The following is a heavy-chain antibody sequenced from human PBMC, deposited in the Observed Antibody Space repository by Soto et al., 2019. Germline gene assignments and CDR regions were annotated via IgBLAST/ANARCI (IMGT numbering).Heavy chain of an antibody. V-gene: IGHV3-48*03. CDR1: EYSFSSFE. CDR3: ARGAMIVAVQSDGYFDS. CDR2: MSTSGADI. J-gene: IGHJ4*02. D-gene: IGHD3-22*01. Sequence: QLVESGGGLIQTGGSMRLSCIGSEYSFSSFEMNWVRQAPGKGLEWVSYMSTSGADIKYADSVKGRFTVSRDNSKNSLFLQMDSLRAEDTAVYYCARGAMIVAVQSDGYFDSWGQGTLVTVSS.